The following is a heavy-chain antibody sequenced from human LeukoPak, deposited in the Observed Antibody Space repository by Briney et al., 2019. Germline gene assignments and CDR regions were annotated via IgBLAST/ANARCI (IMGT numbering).Heavy chain of an antibody. CDR3: ALPLRDGDFYFDY. CDR1: GFTFNTYA. Sequence: PGRSLRLSCAASGFTFNTYALHWVRQAPGKGLAWVAFISYDGSNKYYADSVKGRFTISRDNSKNTLYLQINSLRTDDTAVYYCALPLRDGDFYFDYWGQGALVTVSS. D-gene: IGHD4-17*01. J-gene: IGHJ4*02. CDR2: ISYDGSNK. V-gene: IGHV3-30-3*01.